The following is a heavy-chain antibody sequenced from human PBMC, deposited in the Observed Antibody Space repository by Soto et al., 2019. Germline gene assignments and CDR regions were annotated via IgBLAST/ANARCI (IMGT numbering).Heavy chain of an antibody. J-gene: IGHJ3*02. V-gene: IGHV3-23*01. CDR3: ARGISPSNPDAFDI. CDR1: GFTFRSYA. CDR2: ISGSGGST. Sequence: TGGSLRLSCTASGFTFRSYAMSWVRQAPGKGLEWVSAISGSGGSTYYADSVKGRFTISRDNSKNTLYLQMNSLRAEDTAVYYCARGISPSNPDAFDIWGQGTMVTVSS.